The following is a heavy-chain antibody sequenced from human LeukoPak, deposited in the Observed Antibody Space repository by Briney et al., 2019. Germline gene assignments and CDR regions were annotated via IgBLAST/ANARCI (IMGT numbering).Heavy chain of an antibody. D-gene: IGHD2-21*01. J-gene: IGHJ4*02. CDR1: GESFSGYF. V-gene: IGHV4-34*01. CDR3: ARVDWRRIPDY. Sequence: PSETLSLTCAVYGESFSGYFWNWVRQPPGKGLEWIGEINHSGSTSNHNPSLKSRVTMSVDTSKNQFSLKLSSVTAADTAVYYCARVDWRRIPDYWGQGTLVTVSS. CDR2: INHSGSTS.